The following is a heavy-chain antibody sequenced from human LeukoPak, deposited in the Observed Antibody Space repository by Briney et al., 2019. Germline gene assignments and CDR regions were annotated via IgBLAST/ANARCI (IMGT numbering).Heavy chain of an antibody. J-gene: IGHJ4*02. CDR1: GGSISSSSYY. V-gene: IGHV4-39*07. CDR3: ARYERDGFRLGDYYFDY. Sequence: SETLSLTCTVSGGSISSSSYYWGWIRQPPGKGLEWIGSIYYSGSTNYNPSLKSRVTISVDTSKNQFSLKLSSVTAADTAVYYCARYERDGFRLGDYYFDYWGQGTLVTVSS. D-gene: IGHD3-10*01. CDR2: IYYSGST.